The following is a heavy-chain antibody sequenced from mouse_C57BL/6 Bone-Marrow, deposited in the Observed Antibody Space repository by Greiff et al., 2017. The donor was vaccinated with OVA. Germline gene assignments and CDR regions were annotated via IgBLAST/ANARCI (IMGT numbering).Heavy chain of an antibody. J-gene: IGHJ2*01. CDR3: TWAGPGY. CDR1: GFNITDDY. Sequence: EVQLQQSGAELVRPGASVKLSCTASGFNITDDYMHWVKQRPEQGLEWIGWIDPENGDTEYASKFQGKATITADTSSNTAYLQLSSMRSKDTAVYYCTWAGPGYWGQGTTLTVSS. CDR2: IDPENGDT. V-gene: IGHV14-4*01. D-gene: IGHD3-3*01.